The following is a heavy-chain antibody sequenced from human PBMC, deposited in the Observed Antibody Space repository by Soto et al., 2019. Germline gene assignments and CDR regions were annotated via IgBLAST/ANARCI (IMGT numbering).Heavy chain of an antibody. CDR3: ARGIGLWFGELKANFDY. CDR1: GYTFTSYD. V-gene: IGHV1-8*01. CDR2: MNPNSGNT. J-gene: IGHJ4*02. D-gene: IGHD3-10*01. Sequence: ASVKVSCKASGYTFTSYDINWVRQATGQGLEWMGWMNPNSGNTGYAQKFQGRVTMTRNTSISTAYMELSSLRSEDTAVYYCARGIGLWFGELKANFDYWGQGTLVTVSS.